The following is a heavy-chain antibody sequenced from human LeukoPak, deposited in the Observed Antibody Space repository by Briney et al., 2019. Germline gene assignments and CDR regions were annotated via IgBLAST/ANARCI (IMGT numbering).Heavy chain of an antibody. CDR1: RFTFSSYA. V-gene: IGHV3-30-3*01. J-gene: IGHJ5*02. CDR2: ISYDGSNK. Sequence: GGSLRLSCAASRFTFSSYAMHWVRQAPGKGLEWVAVISYDGSNKYYTDSVKGRFTISRDNSKNTLYLQMNSLRAEDTAVYYCARGIGPWGQGTLVTVSS. D-gene: IGHD2-15*01. CDR3: ARGIGP.